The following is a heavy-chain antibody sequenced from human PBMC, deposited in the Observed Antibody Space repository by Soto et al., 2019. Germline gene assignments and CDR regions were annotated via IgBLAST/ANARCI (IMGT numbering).Heavy chain of an antibody. D-gene: IGHD3-22*01. Sequence: PGGSLRLSCAASGFTFDDYTMHWVRQAPGKGLEWVSIINWDGTSTYYADSVKGRFIISRDNSKNSLYLQMNSLRTEDTALYYCAKSSSGYYLDYWGQGTLVTVSS. J-gene: IGHJ4*02. CDR3: AKSSSGYYLDY. CDR2: INWDGTST. V-gene: IGHV3-43*01. CDR1: GFTFDDYT.